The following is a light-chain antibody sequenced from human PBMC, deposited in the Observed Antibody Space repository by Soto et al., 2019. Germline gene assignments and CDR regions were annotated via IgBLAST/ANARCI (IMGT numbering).Light chain of an antibody. Sequence: EIVLTHFPGTLSLSPGERATLSCRASQSVSNNSLAWYQQKPGQAPRLVIFGASNRATGIPDRFSASGSGTEFTLTISRLEPEDVAVYYCQQYATSPLTFGHGTKVEI. CDR2: GAS. J-gene: IGKJ1*01. CDR1: QSVSNNS. V-gene: IGKV3-20*01. CDR3: QQYATSPLT.